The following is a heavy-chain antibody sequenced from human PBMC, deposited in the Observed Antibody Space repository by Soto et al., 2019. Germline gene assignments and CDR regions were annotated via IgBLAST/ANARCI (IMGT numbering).Heavy chain of an antibody. CDR3: ARYPDRSGYWWDYYYYGTDA. D-gene: IGHD3-22*01. CDR1: GYSFTSYW. CDR2: IYPGDSDT. V-gene: IGHV5-51*01. Sequence: GESLKISCKGSGYSFTSYWIGWVRQMPGKGLEWMGIIYPGDSDTRYSPSFQGQVTISADKSISTAYLQWSSLKASDTAMYYCARYPDRSGYWWDYYYYGTDAWRQGTTVTFSS. J-gene: IGHJ6*02.